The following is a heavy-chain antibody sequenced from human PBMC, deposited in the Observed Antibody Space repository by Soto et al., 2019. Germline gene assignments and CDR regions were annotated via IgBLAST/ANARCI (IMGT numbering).Heavy chain of an antibody. CDR3: AKGRVHFETDY. CDR2: ISYDGSSK. Sequence: ALRVSFAASGFIFNNYGMHWVRQAPGKGLEWVAVISYDGSSKYYADSVKGLFTISRDNSTNTLYLQMNSLRGEDTPLYYCAKGRVHFETDYWGLGTLVTVSS. D-gene: IGHD3-10*02. V-gene: IGHV3-30*18. CDR1: GFIFNNYG. J-gene: IGHJ4*02.